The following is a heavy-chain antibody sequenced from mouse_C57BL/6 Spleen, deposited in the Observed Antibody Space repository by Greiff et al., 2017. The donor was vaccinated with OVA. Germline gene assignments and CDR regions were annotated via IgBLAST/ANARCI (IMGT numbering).Heavy chain of an antibody. J-gene: IGHJ3*01. CDR3: AREGDYYGSGGFAY. D-gene: IGHD1-1*01. Sequence: VQLVESGAELVRPGTSVKVSCKASGYAFTNYLIEWVKQRPGQGLEWIGVINPGSGGTNYNEKFKGKATLTADKSSSTAYMQLSSLTSEDSAVYFGAREGDYYGSGGFAYWGQGTLVTVSA. CDR1: GYAFTNYL. V-gene: IGHV1-54*01. CDR2: INPGSGGT.